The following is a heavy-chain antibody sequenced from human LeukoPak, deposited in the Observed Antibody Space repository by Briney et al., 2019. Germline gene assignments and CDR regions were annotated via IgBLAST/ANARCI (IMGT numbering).Heavy chain of an antibody. Sequence: GGSLRLSCAASGFTFSSYAMSWVRQAPGKGLEWVSAISGSGGSTYYADSVKGRFTISGDNSKNTLYLQMNSLRAEDTAVYYCAKVGDYDILTGYPGSCYFDYWGQGTLVTVSS. CDR1: GFTFSSYA. CDR3: AKVGDYDILTGYPGSCYFDY. D-gene: IGHD3-9*01. CDR2: ISGSGGST. V-gene: IGHV3-23*01. J-gene: IGHJ4*02.